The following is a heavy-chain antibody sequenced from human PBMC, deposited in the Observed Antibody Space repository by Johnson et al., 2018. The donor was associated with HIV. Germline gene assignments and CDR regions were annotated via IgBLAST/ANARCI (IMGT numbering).Heavy chain of an antibody. V-gene: IGHV3-11*01. CDR3: AREREDYGDNHDAFDI. J-gene: IGHJ3*02. Sequence: QVQLVESGGGVVRPGGSLRLSCAASGFTFSDYYMSWIRQAPGKGLEWVSYISSSGSTIYYADSVTGRFTISRDNSKNTFYLRMNSLRAEDTALYYCAREREDYGDNHDAFDIWGQGTMVTVSS. CDR1: GFTFSDYY. D-gene: IGHD4-17*01. CDR2: ISSSGSTI.